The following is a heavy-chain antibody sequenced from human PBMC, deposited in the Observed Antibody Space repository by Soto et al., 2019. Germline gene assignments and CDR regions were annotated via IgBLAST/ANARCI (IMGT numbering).Heavy chain of an antibody. CDR2: IWYDGSNK. Sequence: QVQLVESGGGVVQPGRSLRLSCAASGFTFRSYGMHWVRQAPGKGLEWVAVIWYDGSNKYYADSVKGRFTISRDNSKNTLYLQMNSLRAEDTAVYYCAREGGAGAGTFEYFQHWGQGTLVTVSS. V-gene: IGHV3-33*01. CDR3: AREGGAGAGTFEYFQH. CDR1: GFTFRSYG. D-gene: IGHD6-19*01. J-gene: IGHJ1*01.